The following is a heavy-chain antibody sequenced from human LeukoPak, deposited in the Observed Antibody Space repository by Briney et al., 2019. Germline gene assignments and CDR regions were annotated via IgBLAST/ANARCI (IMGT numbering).Heavy chain of an antibody. CDR3: TKDRQGPNQYHMDV. V-gene: IGHV3-7*01. J-gene: IGHJ6*03. CDR2: INQDGGTT. Sequence: GGSLRLSCAASGFTFSSLWMSWVRQAPGRGPEWVANINQDGGTTYYVASVKGRFIISRDNAKNSLSLQMSSLRAEDTAVYYCTKDRQGPNQYHMDVWGKGATVTVSS. CDR1: GFTFSSLW.